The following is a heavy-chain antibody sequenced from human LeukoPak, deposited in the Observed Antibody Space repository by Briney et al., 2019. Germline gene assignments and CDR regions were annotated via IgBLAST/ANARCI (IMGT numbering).Heavy chain of an antibody. CDR1: GFTFSSYA. V-gene: IGHV3-23*01. D-gene: IGHD2-2*01. CDR2: ISGSGGST. CDR3: AKDPPLYCSSTSCYDY. J-gene: IGHJ4*02. Sequence: PGGSLRPSCAASGFTFSSYAMSWVRQAPGKGLEWVSAISGSGGSTYYADSVKGRFTISRDNSKSTLYLQMNSLRAEDTAVYYCAKDPPLYCSSTSCYDYWGQGTLVTVSS.